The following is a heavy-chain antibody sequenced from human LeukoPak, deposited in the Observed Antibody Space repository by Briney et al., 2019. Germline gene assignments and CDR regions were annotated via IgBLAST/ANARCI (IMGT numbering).Heavy chain of an antibody. V-gene: IGHV4-59*01. CDR2: IYDSGST. Sequence: LGTLSLTCTFSGGSIRNYFWNWIRQPPGKGLGWVGYIYDSGSTNYNPSLKSRVTISVDMSKNQFSLKLSSVTAADTAVYYCARDYAGSSSWNWFDPWGQGTLVTVSS. D-gene: IGHD6-13*01. CDR3: ARDYAGSSSWNWFDP. CDR1: GGSIRNYF. J-gene: IGHJ5*02.